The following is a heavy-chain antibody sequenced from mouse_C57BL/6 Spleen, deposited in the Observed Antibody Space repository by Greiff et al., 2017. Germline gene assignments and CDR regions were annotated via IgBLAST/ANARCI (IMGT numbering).Heavy chain of an antibody. CDR2: IDPSDSYT. V-gene: IGHV1-50*01. D-gene: IGHD2-3*01. CDR3: ARGDYGYYGAMDY. J-gene: IGHJ4*01. CDR1: GYTFTSYW. Sequence: QVQLQQPGAELVKPGASVKLSCKASGYTFTSYWMPWVKQRPGQGLEWIGEIDPSDSYTNYNQKFKGKATLTVDTSSSTAYMQLSSLTSEDSAVYYCARGDYGYYGAMDYWGQGTSVTVSA.